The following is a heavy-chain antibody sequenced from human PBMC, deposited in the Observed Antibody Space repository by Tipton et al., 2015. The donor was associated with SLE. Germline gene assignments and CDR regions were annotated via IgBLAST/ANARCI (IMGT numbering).Heavy chain of an antibody. D-gene: IGHD6-13*01. V-gene: IGHV4-59*11. CDR3: AREHRGYSNSLGY. CDR2: IFFSGNT. Sequence: TLSLTCSVSGAPISRHYWTWIRQPPGKGLGWIGYIFFSGNTKYNPSLNSRITMSIDTSKDQFSLRLTSVTAADTAIYYCAREHRGYSNSLGYWGQGALVTVSS. CDR1: GAPISRHY. J-gene: IGHJ1*01.